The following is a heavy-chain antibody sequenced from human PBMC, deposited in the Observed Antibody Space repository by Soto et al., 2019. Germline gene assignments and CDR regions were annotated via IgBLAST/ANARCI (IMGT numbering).Heavy chain of an antibody. CDR2: IYYNGNT. V-gene: IGHV4-59*01. D-gene: IGHD6-19*01. Sequence: QVQLQESGPGLEKTSETLSLTCTVSGGSMTPFYWSWIRQPPGKGLECIGYIYYNGNTNYNPSLNSRVTISVDTSKNQFSLQLTSVTAADTAVYFCARGGWSVDYWGRGTLVTVSS. J-gene: IGHJ4*02. CDR1: GGSMTPFY. CDR3: ARGGWSVDY.